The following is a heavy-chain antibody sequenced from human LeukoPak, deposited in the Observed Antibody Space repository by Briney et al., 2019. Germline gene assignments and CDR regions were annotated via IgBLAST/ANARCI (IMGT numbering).Heavy chain of an antibody. CDR3: ARFLGQPSSGEFDY. D-gene: IGHD6-19*01. Sequence: SVPLSLTCTVSGGFISRYDWSWIRKPPGKGLVGIGYIYYSGSTNYNHSLKSRVTISVDKSKNKFYLKLSTVTAAATAVYYCARFLGQPSSGEFDYWGQGTLVTVSS. V-gene: IGHV4-59*08. CDR2: IYYSGST. CDR1: GGFISRYD. J-gene: IGHJ4*02.